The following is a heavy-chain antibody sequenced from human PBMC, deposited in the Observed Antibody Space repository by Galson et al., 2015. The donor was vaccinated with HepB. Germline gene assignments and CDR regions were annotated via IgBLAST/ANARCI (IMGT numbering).Heavy chain of an antibody. J-gene: IGHJ6*03. CDR3: ARRDGCSSTSCWGYYYYYYMDV. V-gene: IGHV3-74*01. CDR2: INSDGSST. CDR1: GFTFSSYW. D-gene: IGHD2-2*01. Sequence: SLRLSCAASGFTFSSYWMHWVRQAPGKGLVWVSRINSDGSSTSYADSVKGRFTISRDNAKNTLYLQMNSLRAEDTAVYYCARRDGCSSTSCWGYYYYYYMDVWGKGTTVTVSS.